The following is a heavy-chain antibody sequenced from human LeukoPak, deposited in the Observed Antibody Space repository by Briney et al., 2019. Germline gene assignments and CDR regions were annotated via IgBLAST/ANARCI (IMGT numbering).Heavy chain of an antibody. Sequence: SETLSLTCGVSGGSISDRSYYWTWIRQSPGEGLEWIGSIYSSGSTYYNPSLQSRVTISKDTSENRFSLKLTSVTAADMGVYFCARRSIYWYFDLWGRGTLVTVSS. CDR1: GGSISDRSYY. CDR2: IYSSGST. J-gene: IGHJ2*01. V-gene: IGHV4-39*01. D-gene: IGHD3-10*01. CDR3: ARRSIYWYFDL.